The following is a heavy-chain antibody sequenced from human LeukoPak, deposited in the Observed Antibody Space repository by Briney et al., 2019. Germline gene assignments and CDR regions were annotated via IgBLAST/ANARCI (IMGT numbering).Heavy chain of an antibody. CDR2: IYYSGST. Sequence: SETLSLTCTVSGGSISSSSYYWGWIRQPPGKGLEWIGSIYYSGSTYYNPSLKSRVTISVDTSKNQFSLKLSSVTAADMAVYYCARLDTYYDFWSGPNRSKYNWFDPWGQGTLVTVSS. J-gene: IGHJ5*02. V-gene: IGHV4-39*01. D-gene: IGHD3-3*01. CDR1: GGSISSSSYY. CDR3: ARLDTYYDFWSGPNRSKYNWFDP.